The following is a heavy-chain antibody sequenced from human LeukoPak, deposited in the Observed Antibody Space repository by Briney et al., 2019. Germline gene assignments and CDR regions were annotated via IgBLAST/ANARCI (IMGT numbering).Heavy chain of an antibody. Sequence: SETLSLTCTVPGGSLSSYYWSWIRQPPGKGLEWIGYIYSSGSTNYNPSLKSRVTISVDTSKNQFSLKLSSVTAADTAVYYCARHRQQLPLLIDYWGQGTLVTVSS. J-gene: IGHJ4*02. CDR1: GGSLSSYY. CDR2: IYSSGST. D-gene: IGHD6-13*01. V-gene: IGHV4-59*01. CDR3: ARHRQQLPLLIDY.